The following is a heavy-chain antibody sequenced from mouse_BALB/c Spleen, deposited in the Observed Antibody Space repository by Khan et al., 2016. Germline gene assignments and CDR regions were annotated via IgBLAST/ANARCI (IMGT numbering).Heavy chain of an antibody. CDR2: IHYSGST. CDR1: GYSISSGYS. CDR3: TRRDYYGSGY. V-gene: IGHV3-1*02. D-gene: IGHD1-1*01. J-gene: IGHJ2*01. Sequence: QLEESGPDLVKPSQSLSLTCTVTGYSISSGYSWHWIRPFPGNKLEWMAYIHYSGSTNYTPSLKSRIPITRDTSKNQFFLQLISVTTEDTATYYCTRRDYYGSGYWGQGTTLTVSS.